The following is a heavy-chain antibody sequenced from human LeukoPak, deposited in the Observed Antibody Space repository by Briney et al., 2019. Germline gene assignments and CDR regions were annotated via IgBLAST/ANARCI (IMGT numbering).Heavy chain of an antibody. D-gene: IGHD3-22*01. CDR2: VYSGGST. CDR1: GFMVTTSY. Sequence: PGGSLRLSCAASGFMVTTSYMSWIRQAPGKGLEWVSVVYSGGSTFYADSVKGRFTISRDSAKNTLYLQMNRLRAEDTAMYYCARDPLYYDTMWGQGTLVTVSS. CDR3: ARDPLYYDTM. V-gene: IGHV3-66*01. J-gene: IGHJ4*02.